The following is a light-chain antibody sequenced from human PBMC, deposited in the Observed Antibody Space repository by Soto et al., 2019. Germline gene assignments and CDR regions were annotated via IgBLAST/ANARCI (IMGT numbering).Light chain of an antibody. CDR2: VNS. CDR3: QSYDSSLSGWV. V-gene: IGLV1-40*01. CDR1: SSNSGAGYG. J-gene: IGLJ3*02. Sequence: QSVLTQPPSVSGAPGQRVTISCTGNSSNSGAGYGVHWYQQLPGTAPKLLIYVNSNRPSGVPDRFSGSKSGTSASLAITGLQAEDEADYYCQSYDSSLSGWVFGGGTKLTVL.